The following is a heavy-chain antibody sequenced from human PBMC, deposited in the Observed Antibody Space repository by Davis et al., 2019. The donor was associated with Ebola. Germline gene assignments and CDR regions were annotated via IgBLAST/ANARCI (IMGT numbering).Heavy chain of an antibody. CDR1: GYTFTSYD. D-gene: IGHD2-2*01. CDR2: MNPNSGNT. J-gene: IGHJ5*02. CDR3: ARDRAVVVPAAGNWFDP. Sequence: ASVQVSRKASGYTFTSYDINWVRQATGQGLEWMGWMNPNSGNTGYAQKFQGRVTMTRNTSISTAYMELSSLRSEDTAVYYCARDRAVVVPAAGNWFDPWGQGTLVTVSS. V-gene: IGHV1-8*01.